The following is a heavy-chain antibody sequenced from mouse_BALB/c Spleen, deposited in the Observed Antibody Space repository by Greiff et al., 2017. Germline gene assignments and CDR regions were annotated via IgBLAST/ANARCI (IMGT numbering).Heavy chain of an antibody. CDR1: GYTFTSYT. V-gene: IGHV1-4*01. CDR2: INPSSGYT. CDR3: ARSVYPRGAMDY. D-gene: IGHD5-1-1*01. Sequence: QVQLKESGAELARPGASVKMSCKASGYTFTSYTMHWVKQRPGQGLEWIGYINPSSGYTNYNQKFKDKATLTADKSSSTAYMQLSSLTSEDSAVYYCARSVYPRGAMDYWGQGTSVTVSS. J-gene: IGHJ4*01.